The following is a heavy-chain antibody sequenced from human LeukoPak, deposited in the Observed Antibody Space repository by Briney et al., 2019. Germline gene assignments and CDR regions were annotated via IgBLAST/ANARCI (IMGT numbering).Heavy chain of an antibody. V-gene: IGHV1-69*13. CDR3: ASGPDAIGNY. CDR1: GYTFINYD. D-gene: IGHD2-21*01. Sequence: SVKVSCKASGYTFINYDINWVRQVTGQGLEWMGGIIPIFGTGNNAQKFQGRVTITADESTSTAYMELSSLRSEDTAVYYCASGPDAIGNYWGQGTLVTVSS. CDR2: IIPIFGTG. J-gene: IGHJ4*02.